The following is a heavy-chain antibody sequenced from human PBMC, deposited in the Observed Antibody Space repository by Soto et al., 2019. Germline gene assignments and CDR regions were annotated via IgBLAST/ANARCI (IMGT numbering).Heavy chain of an antibody. D-gene: IGHD6-13*01. J-gene: IGHJ6*02. Sequence: QVQLQESGPGLVKPSGTLSLTCAVSGGSISSSNWWSWVRQPPGKGLEWIGEIYHSGSTNYNPSLKSRVTISVDKSTNQFSLKLSSVTAADTAVYYCARDLFGSSWVYYGMDVWGQGTTVTVSS. CDR3: ARDLFGSSWVYYGMDV. CDR1: GGSISSSNW. V-gene: IGHV4-4*02. CDR2: IYHSGST.